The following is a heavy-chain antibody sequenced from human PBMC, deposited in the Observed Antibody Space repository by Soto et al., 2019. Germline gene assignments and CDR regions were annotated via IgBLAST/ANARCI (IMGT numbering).Heavy chain of an antibody. CDR2: IYYSGST. V-gene: IGHV4-59*01. D-gene: IGHD3-10*01. J-gene: IGHJ3*02. Sequence: QVQLQESGPGLVKPSETLSLTCTVSGGSISSYYWSWIRQPPGKGLEWIGYIYYSGSTNYNPSLKSRVTISVDTSKNQFSLKLSSVTAADTAVYYCARETGLLWFGELFSRDVFDIWGQGTMVTVSS. CDR3: ARETGLLWFGELFSRDVFDI. CDR1: GGSISSYY.